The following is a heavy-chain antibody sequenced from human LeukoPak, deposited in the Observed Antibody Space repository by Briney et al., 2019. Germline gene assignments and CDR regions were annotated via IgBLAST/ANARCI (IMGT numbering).Heavy chain of an antibody. V-gene: IGHV3-30-3*01. CDR2: ISYDGSNK. J-gene: IGHJ4*02. D-gene: IGHD4-11*01. Sequence: GGSLRLSCAASGFTFSSYAMHWVRQAPGKGLEWVAVISYDGSNKCYADSVKGRFTISRDNSKNTLYLQMNSLRAEDTAVYYCVRDSYSNYFDYWGQGTLVTVSS. CDR1: GFTFSSYA. CDR3: VRDSYSNYFDY.